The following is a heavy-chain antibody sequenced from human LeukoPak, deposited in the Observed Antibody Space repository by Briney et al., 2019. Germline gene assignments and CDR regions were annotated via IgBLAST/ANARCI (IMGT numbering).Heavy chain of an antibody. Sequence: GGSLRLSCAASGFTFSSYSMNWVRQAPGKGLEWVSSISSSGSYIYYADSVKGRFTISRDNAKNSLYLQMNSLRAEDTAVYYCARDPGYGVDVDYWGQGTLVTVSS. CDR3: ARDPGYGVDVDY. V-gene: IGHV3-21*01. CDR1: GFTFSSYS. D-gene: IGHD4-17*01. CDR2: ISSSGSYI. J-gene: IGHJ4*02.